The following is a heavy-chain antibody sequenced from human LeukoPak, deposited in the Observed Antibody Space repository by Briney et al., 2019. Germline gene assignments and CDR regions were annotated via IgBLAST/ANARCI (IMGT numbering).Heavy chain of an antibody. Sequence: GRSLRLSCAASGFTFDDYAMHWVRQAPGKGLEWVSGISWNSGSIGCADSVKGRFTISRDNAKNSLYLQMNSLRAEDTALYYCAKGLVRGDDYVWGSYNHRGQGTLVTVSS. CDR1: GFTFDDYA. V-gene: IGHV3-9*01. J-gene: IGHJ4*02. CDR2: ISWNSGSI. D-gene: IGHD3-16*01. CDR3: AKGLVRGDDYVWGSYNH.